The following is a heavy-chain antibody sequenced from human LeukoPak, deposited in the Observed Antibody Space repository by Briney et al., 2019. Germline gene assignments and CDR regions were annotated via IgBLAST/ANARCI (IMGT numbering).Heavy chain of an antibody. CDR3: ARAPSYYFYYYMDV. D-gene: IGHD2-2*01. J-gene: IGHJ6*03. CDR2: INTDGSST. CDR1: GFTFSSFW. Sequence: GGSLRLSCAASGFTFSSFWMHWVRQAPGKGLVWVSRINTDGSSTNYADSVKGRFTISRDNAKNTLYLQMHSLRAEDAAVYYCARAPSYYFYYYMDVWGKGTTVTVSS. V-gene: IGHV3-74*01.